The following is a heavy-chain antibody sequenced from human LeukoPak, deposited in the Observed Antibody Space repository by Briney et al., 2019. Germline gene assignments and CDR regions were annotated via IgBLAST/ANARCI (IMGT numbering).Heavy chain of an antibody. V-gene: IGHV3-48*01. D-gene: IGHD2-2*01. J-gene: IGHJ4*02. CDR1: GFTFSSYS. Sequence: PGGSLRLSCAASGFTFSSYSMNWVRQAPGKGLEWVSYISSSSSTIYYADSVKGRFTISRDNAKNSLYLQMNSLRAEDTAVYYCARDWGSTSLDGGYWGQGTLVTVSS. CDR3: ARDWGSTSLDGGY. CDR2: ISSSSSTI.